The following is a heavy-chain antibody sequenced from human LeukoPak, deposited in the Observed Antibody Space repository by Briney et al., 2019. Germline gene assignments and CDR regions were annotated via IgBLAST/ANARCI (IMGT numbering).Heavy chain of an antibody. D-gene: IGHD1-26*01. CDR2: IPYDGSNK. J-gene: IGHJ6*02. Sequence: GGSLRLSCAASGFTFSSYAMHWVRQAPGKGLEWVAVIPYDGSNKYYADSVKGRFTISRDNSKNTLYLQMNSLSAEDTAVYYCARASHQWELRLYGMDVWGQGTTVTVSS. V-gene: IGHV3-30-3*01. CDR1: GFTFSSYA. CDR3: ARASHQWELRLYGMDV.